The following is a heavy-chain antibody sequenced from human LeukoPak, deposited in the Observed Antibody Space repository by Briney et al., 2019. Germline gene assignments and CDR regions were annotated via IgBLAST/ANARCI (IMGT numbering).Heavy chain of an antibody. V-gene: IGHV3-74*01. CDR3: AHSWLPTGD. CDR1: GFTFSSFW. D-gene: IGHD6-19*01. J-gene: IGHJ4*02. CDR2: INPDGSTT. Sequence: GGPLRLSCGASGFTFSSFWMHWVRQAPGKGLVWVSLINPDGSTTNYADSVKGRFTVSRDNAKNTLYLQMNSLRAEDTAVYYCAHSWLPTGDWGQGTLVTVSS.